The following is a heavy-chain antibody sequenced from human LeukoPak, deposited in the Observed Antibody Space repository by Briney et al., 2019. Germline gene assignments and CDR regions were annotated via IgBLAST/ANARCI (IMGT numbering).Heavy chain of an antibody. J-gene: IGHJ4*02. D-gene: IGHD3-10*01. Sequence: ASVKVSCKASGYTFTSYGISWVRQAPGQGLEWMGWISAYNGNTNYAQKLQGRVTMTTDTSTSTAYKELSSLRSEDTAVYYCAREYYGSGSYYNAPFDYWGQGTLVTVSS. CDR3: AREYYGSGSYYNAPFDY. V-gene: IGHV1-18*04. CDR1: GYTFTSYG. CDR2: ISAYNGNT.